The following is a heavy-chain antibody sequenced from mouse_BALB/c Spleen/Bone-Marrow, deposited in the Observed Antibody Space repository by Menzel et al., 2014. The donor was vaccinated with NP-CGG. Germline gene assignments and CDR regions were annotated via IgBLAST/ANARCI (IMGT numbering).Heavy chain of an antibody. V-gene: IGHV1-87*01. CDR2: IYPGDGDT. Sequence: QVQLQQSGAELARPGASVKLSCKASGYTFTSYWMQWVKQRPGQGLEWIGAIYPGDGDTRYTQKFKGKATLTADKSSSTAYMQLSSLASKGSAVYYCARRDYGIRENYYAMDYWGQGTSVTVSS. D-gene: IGHD1-2*01. CDR3: ARRDYGIRENYYAMDY. CDR1: GYTFTSYW. J-gene: IGHJ4*01.